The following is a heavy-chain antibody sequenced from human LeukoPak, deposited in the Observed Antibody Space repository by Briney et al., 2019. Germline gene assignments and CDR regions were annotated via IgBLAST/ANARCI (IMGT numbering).Heavy chain of an antibody. V-gene: IGHV4-39*07. CDR1: GGSISSSSYY. Sequence: SETLSLTCTVSGGSISSSSYYWGWIRQPPGKGLEWIGSIYYSGSTYYNPSLRSRVTISVDTSKNQFSLKLSSVTAADTAVYYCARDQEYSSGWYTWGQGTLVTVSS. D-gene: IGHD6-19*01. J-gene: IGHJ5*02. CDR2: IYYSGST. CDR3: ARDQEYSSGWYT.